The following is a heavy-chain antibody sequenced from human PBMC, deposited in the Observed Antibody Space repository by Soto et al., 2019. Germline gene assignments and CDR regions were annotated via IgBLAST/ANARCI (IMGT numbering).Heavy chain of an antibody. CDR1: GFTFSSYA. J-gene: IGHJ6*02. D-gene: IGHD6-19*01. V-gene: IGHV3-23*01. CDR2: ISGSGGST. Sequence: LRLSCAASGFTFSSYAMSWVRQAPGKGLEWVSAISGSGGSTYYADSVKGRFTISRDNSKNTLYLQMNSLRAEDTAVYYCAKDRGSGWYSDYYYGMDVWGQGTTVTVSS. CDR3: AKDRGSGWYSDYYYGMDV.